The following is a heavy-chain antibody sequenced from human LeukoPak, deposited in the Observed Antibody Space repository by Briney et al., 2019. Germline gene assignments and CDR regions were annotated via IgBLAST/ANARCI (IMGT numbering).Heavy chain of an antibody. V-gene: IGHV1-69*13. CDR2: IIPIFGTA. CDR1: GYTFTGYY. CDR3: ARDNDY. Sequence: ASVKVSCKASGYTFTGYYMHWVRQAPGQGLEWMGGIIPIFGTANYAQKFQGRVTITAVESTSTAYMELSSLRSEDTAVYYCARDNDYWGQGTLVTVSS. J-gene: IGHJ4*02.